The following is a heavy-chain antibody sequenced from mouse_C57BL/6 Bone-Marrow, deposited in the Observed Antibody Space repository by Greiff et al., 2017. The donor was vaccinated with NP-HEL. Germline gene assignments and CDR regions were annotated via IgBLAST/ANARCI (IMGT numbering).Heavy chain of an antibody. D-gene: IGHD2-14*01. Sequence: QVQLQQSGAELVKPGASVKISCKASGYAFSSYWMNWVKQRPGKGLEWIGQIYPGDGDTNYNGKFTGKATLSADTSSRTAYMSLRSLTSEDSAVYYCERCDYVYDDLFAYCDQGTLVTVSA. CDR2: IYPGDGDT. J-gene: IGHJ3*01. CDR1: GYAFSSYW. CDR3: ERCDYVYDDLFAY. V-gene: IGHV1-80*01.